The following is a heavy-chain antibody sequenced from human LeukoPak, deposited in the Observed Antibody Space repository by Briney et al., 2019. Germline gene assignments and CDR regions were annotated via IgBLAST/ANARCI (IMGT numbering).Heavy chain of an antibody. CDR2: INYSWDT. D-gene: IGHD6-13*01. Sequence: SETLSLTCTVSGGSISSYYWSWIRQPPGKGLEWIGYINYSWDTNYNPSLKSRVTISVDTSKNQFSLKLSSVTAADTAVYYCARVELGAAAGFDYWGQGTLVTVSS. J-gene: IGHJ4*02. CDR3: ARVELGAAAGFDY. CDR1: GGSISSYY. V-gene: IGHV4-59*01.